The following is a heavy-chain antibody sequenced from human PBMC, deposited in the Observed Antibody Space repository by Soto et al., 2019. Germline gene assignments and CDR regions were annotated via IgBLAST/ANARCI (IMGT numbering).Heavy chain of an antibody. Sequence: QLVQSGAEVKQPGASVKISCKTSGYTFTGQYIHWVRQAPGQGLEWMGIINPSGDSTTYAQQFQGRIVMTSAASTSTVYVELSSLRSEDTAIYYCARLLGVHNSLPFWLGFLDYWGQGTLVTVSP. J-gene: IGHJ4*02. CDR1: GYTFTGQY. V-gene: IGHV1-46*01. CDR2: INPSGDST. D-gene: IGHD3-3*01. CDR3: ARLLGVHNSLPFWLGFLDY.